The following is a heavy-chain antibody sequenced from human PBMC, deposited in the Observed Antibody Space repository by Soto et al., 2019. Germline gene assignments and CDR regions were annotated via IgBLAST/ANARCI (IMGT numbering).Heavy chain of an antibody. V-gene: IGHV3-21*01. J-gene: IGHJ4*02. Sequence: EVQLVESGGGLVKPGGSLRLSCTASGFMFSSYTMNWDRQAPGKGLEWVSSVSCRGDIYYADSLEGRFTISRDDAKNSLDLQKNSLRAEDTAVYYCSNGCSSDSCYNYWREGALVNDSS. CDR1: GFMFSSYT. CDR2: VSCRGDI. D-gene: IGHD2-2*02. CDR3: SNGCSSDSCYNY.